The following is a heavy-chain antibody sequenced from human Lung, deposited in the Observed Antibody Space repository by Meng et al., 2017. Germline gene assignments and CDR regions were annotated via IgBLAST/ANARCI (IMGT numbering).Heavy chain of an antibody. CDR1: GYSISSSNYY. V-gene: IGHV4-39*01. D-gene: IGHD5-18*01. CDR3: ARHKGHSYGYLYFDY. J-gene: IGHJ4*02. Sequence: QLQLQESGPGLVGPSGTLSLICTVSGYSISSSNYYWGWIRQPPGKGLEWIGSMYYSGNIYYNPSLKSRVTISVDTSKNQFSLKVSSVTAADTAVFYCARHKGHSYGYLYFDYWGQGTLVTVSS. CDR2: MYYSGNI.